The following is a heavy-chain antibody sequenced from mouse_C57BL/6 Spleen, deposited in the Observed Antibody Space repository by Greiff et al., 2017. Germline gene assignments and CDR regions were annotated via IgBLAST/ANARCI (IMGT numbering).Heavy chain of an antibody. V-gene: IGHV3-6*01. D-gene: IGHD2-3*01. CDR1: GYSITSGYY. J-gene: IGHJ3*01. CDR3: ASEDGGYHVAY. CDR2: ISYDGST. Sequence: EVQLVESGPGLVKPSPSLSLTCSVTGYSITSGYYWYWIRQFPGNKLEWMGYISYDGSTNYNPSLKNRISFTRDTAKNPVFLKLNSVTTEYTATYFCASEDGGYHVAYWGQGTLVTVSA.